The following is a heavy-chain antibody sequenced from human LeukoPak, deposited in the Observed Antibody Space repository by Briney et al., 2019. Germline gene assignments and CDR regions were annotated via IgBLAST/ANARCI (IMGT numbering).Heavy chain of an antibody. Sequence: QPGRSLRLSCAASGFTFSSYAMHWVRQAPGKGLEWVAVISYDGSNKYYADSVKGRFTISRDNSKNTLYLQMNSLRAEDTAVYYCARGIDYYDSSGYYSFDYWGQGTLVTVSS. J-gene: IGHJ4*02. V-gene: IGHV3-30*04. CDR1: GFTFSSYA. CDR2: ISYDGSNK. D-gene: IGHD3-22*01. CDR3: ARGIDYYDSSGYYSFDY.